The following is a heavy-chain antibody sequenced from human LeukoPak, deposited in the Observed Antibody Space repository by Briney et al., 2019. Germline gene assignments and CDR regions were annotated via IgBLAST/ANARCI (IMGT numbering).Heavy chain of an antibody. CDR1: GDSVSSNSAA. CDR3: TRSDCSSGRCPGFDN. V-gene: IGHV6-1*01. CDR2: TYYKSKWFI. J-gene: IGHJ4*02. Sequence: SQTLSLTCGISGDSVSSNSAAWNWIRQSPSRGLEWLGRTYYKSKWFIHYAPFVKSRIIINPDTPKNQVSLQLNSVPPEDTAVYYCTRSDCSSGRCPGFDNWGQGTLVTVSS. D-gene: IGHD6-19*01.